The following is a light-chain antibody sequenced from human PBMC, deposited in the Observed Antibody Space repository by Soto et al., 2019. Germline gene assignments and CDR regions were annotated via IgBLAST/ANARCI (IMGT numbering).Light chain of an antibody. CDR3: QQYNNWWT. J-gene: IGKJ1*01. CDR2: GAS. V-gene: IGKV3-15*01. Sequence: TQFPGTLCLSAGEGATLSCRASQSVSSNLAWYQQKPGQAPRLLTYGASTRATGIPARLSVSGSGTEFTLPISSLKSEDSAVYYCQQYNNWWTFGQGTKVDI. CDR1: QSVSSN.